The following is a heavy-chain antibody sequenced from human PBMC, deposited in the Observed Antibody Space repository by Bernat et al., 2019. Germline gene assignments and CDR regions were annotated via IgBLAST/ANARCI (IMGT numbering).Heavy chain of an antibody. Sequence: EVQLLESGGGLVQPGGSLRVSCAASGFTFRNYAMSWVRRAPGKGLEWVSAISSSGERTLYADSVKGHFTISRDNSKNMLYLQMNSLRAEDTAIYYRAKRTIGDPGCFDYWGQGTLVTVSS. CDR1: GFTFRNYA. CDR2: ISSSGERT. D-gene: IGHD3-16*01. CDR3: AKRTIGDPGCFDY. V-gene: IGHV3-23*01. J-gene: IGHJ4*02.